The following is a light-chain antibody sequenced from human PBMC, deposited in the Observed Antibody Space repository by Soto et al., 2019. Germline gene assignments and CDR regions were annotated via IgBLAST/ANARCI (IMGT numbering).Light chain of an antibody. CDR3: QQYIIPLWT. CDR2: EAS. CDR1: QTINIW. V-gene: IGKV1-5*03. Sequence: DIQMTQSPSTLSASVGDTVTITCRASQTINIWLAWYQQKPGIAPKLLISEASTLQSGVPSRFSGSGSGTEFPLTISSLQPDDFATYYCQQYIIPLWTFGQGTKVEIQ. J-gene: IGKJ1*01.